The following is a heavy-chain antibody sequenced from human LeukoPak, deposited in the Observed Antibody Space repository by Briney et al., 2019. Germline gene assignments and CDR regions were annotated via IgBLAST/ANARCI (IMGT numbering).Heavy chain of an antibody. CDR3: ARDRSFTTIGGNYAFDI. CDR2: INPSGGST. V-gene: IGHV1-46*01. D-gene: IGHD3-22*01. CDR1: GYTFTSYY. J-gene: IGHJ3*02. Sequence: GASVKVSCKASGYTFTSYYMHWVRQAPGQGLEWMGIINPSGGSTSYAQKFQGRVTMTRDTSTSTVYMELSSLRSGDTAVYYCARDRSFTTIGGNYAFDIWGQGTMVTVSS.